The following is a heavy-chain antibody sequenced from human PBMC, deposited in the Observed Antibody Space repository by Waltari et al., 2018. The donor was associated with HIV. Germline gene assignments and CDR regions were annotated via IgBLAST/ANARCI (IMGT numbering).Heavy chain of an antibody. Sequence: QVKLVESGGGVVQPGKSVSLSCVAPGFTFRNYGMHWVRQAPGQGLEWVAIIWYDGRNKYYADSVKGRFTISRDNSRNTVYLQMDSVKVDDTAVYYCASGYGGRNFDFWGPGTPISVSS. D-gene: IGHD5-18*01. CDR3: ASGYGGRNFDF. CDR1: GFTFRNYG. V-gene: IGHV3-33*01. CDR2: IWYDGRNK. J-gene: IGHJ4*02.